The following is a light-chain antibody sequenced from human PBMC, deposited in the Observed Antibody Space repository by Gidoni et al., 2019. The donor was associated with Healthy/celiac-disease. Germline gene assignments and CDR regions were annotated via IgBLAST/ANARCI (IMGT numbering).Light chain of an antibody. CDR1: QSVSSTY. CDR2: GAS. CDR3: QQGA. Sequence: EIVLTQSPGTLYLSTGERATLSCRASQSVSSTYLDWYQQKPGQAPRPLIYGASSRVTGVPDRFSGSGSGTDFTLTISRLEPEDFAGYYCQQGAFXQXTKVEMK. V-gene: IGKV3-20*01. J-gene: IGKJ1*01.